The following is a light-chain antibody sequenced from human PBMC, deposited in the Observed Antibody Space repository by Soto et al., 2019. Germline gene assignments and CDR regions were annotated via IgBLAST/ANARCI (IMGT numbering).Light chain of an antibody. J-gene: IGKJ2*01. Sequence: DIQMTQSPSTLSASVGDRVAITCRASQNINSKLAWYQKKPGKAPKLLISDAYNLESGVPSRFSGSVSGTEFTLTIGGLQPDDFATYYCQHYDTYFRYTFGQGTTLDIK. CDR2: DAY. V-gene: IGKV1-5*01. CDR3: QHYDTYFRYT. CDR1: QNINSK.